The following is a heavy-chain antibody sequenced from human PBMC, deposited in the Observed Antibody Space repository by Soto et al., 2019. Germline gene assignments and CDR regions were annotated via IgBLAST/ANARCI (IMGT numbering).Heavy chain of an antibody. CDR2: ISSSSAYI. V-gene: IGHV3-21*01. CDR1: GFTFNSYN. Sequence: PGGSLILSCAASGFTFNSYNMNWVRQAPGKGLEWVSSISSSSAYIYYSDSVKGRFTISRDNAKSSLSLQMNSLRAEDTAVYYCARASSSSQVDYWGQGTLVTVSS. CDR3: ARASSSSQVDY. D-gene: IGHD6-6*01. J-gene: IGHJ4*02.